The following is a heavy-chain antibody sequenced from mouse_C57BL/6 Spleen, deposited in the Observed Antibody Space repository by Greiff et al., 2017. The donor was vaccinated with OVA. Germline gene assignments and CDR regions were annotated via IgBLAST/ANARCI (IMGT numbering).Heavy chain of an antibody. J-gene: IGHJ2*01. CDR3: ARSHYGSTGDYFDY. CDR2: IDPSDSYT. Sequence: QVQLQQPGAELVMPGASVKLSCKASGYTFTSYWMHWVKQRPGQGLEWIGEIDPSDSYTNYNQKFKGKSTLTVDKSSSTAYMQLSSLTSEDSAVYYCARSHYGSTGDYFDYWGQGTTLTVSS. D-gene: IGHD1-1*01. V-gene: IGHV1-69*01. CDR1: GYTFTSYW.